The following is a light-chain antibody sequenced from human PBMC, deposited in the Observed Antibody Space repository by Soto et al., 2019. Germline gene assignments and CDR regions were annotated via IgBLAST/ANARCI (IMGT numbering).Light chain of an antibody. V-gene: IGKV3-11*01. J-gene: IGKJ4*01. Sequence: EIVLTQSPATLSLSPGERATLSCRASQSISSFLAWYQHKPGRAPRLLIYDVSNRATGIPARFSGGGSGTDFTLTISSLEPEDFAVYYCHQRSSCPLTFGGGTNVEIK. CDR1: QSISSF. CDR3: HQRSSCPLT. CDR2: DVS.